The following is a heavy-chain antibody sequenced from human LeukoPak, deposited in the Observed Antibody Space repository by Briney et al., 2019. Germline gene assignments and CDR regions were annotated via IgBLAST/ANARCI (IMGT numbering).Heavy chain of an antibody. J-gene: IGHJ6*03. D-gene: IGHD3-10*01. Sequence: ASVKVSCKASGYTLTNYDINWVRQAPGQGLEWMGWIFPIFGTANYAQKSQGRVTITTDESTSTAYMELSSLRSEDTAVYYCTRVLDTMVRGVSQAPYYYYYMDVWGKGTTVTVSS. CDR1: GYTLTNYD. CDR3: TRVLDTMVRGVSQAPYYYYYMDV. CDR2: IFPIFGTA. V-gene: IGHV1-69*05.